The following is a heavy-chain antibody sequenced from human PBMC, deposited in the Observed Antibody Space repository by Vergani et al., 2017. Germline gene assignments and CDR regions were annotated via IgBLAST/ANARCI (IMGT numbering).Heavy chain of an antibody. CDR3: ATAFFIEGTGSYAGY. CDR2: VDPEDGET. J-gene: IGHJ4*02. Sequence: DVQLVQSGAEVKKPGTTVKISCKVSGYTLTDYWMHWVQQAPGKGLGWMGAVDPEDGETVYAEKFQARVTITADTSRDTVYLEVTSLKSDDTAVYYCATAFFIEGTGSYAGYWGQGTLVSVSS. V-gene: IGHV1-69-2*01. CDR1: GYTLTDYW. D-gene: IGHD3-16*01.